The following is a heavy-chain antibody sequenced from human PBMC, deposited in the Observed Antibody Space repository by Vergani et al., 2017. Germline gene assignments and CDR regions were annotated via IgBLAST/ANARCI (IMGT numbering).Heavy chain of an antibody. V-gene: IGHV4-30-4*01. Sequence: QVQLQESGPGLVKPSQTLSLTCTVSGGSINSDNYHWGWIRQHPGKGLEWIGYIYDSGSTSYNPSLKSRVVVSEDTSKNQFSLRLRSVTAADTAVYYCARAARYCGRTSCYAGVSNVWGRGTMVTVST. J-gene: IGHJ3*01. D-gene: IGHD2-2*01. CDR1: GGSINSDNYH. CDR2: IYDSGST. CDR3: ARAARYCGRTSCYAGVSNV.